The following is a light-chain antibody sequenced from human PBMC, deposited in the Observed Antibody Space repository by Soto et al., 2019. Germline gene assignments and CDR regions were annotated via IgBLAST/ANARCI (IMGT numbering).Light chain of an antibody. J-gene: IGLJ2*01. CDR1: SGHSSYA. CDR3: QTWYNGARVV. Sequence: QPVLTQSPSASASLGASVKLTCTLSSGHSSYAIAWHQQQPEKGPRYLMKLSSDGSHSKGDGIPDRFSGSSSVAERYLTISSRQSEEEAAYYSQTWYNGARVVFGGGTKLTVL. CDR2: LSSDGSH. V-gene: IGLV4-69*01.